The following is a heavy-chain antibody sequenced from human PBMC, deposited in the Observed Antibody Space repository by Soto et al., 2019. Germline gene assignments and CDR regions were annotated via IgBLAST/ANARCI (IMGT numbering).Heavy chain of an antibody. Sequence: ASVKVSCKVSGYTLTELSMHRVRQAPGKGLEWMGGFDPEDGETIYAQKFQGRVTMTEDTSTDTAYMELSSLRSEDTAVYYCATVRYSSSWSWFDPWGQGTLVTVSS. V-gene: IGHV1-24*01. D-gene: IGHD6-13*01. J-gene: IGHJ5*02. CDR3: ATVRYSSSWSWFDP. CDR1: GYTLTELS. CDR2: FDPEDGET.